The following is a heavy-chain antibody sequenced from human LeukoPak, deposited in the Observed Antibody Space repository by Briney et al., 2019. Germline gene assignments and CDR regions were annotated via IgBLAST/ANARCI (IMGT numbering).Heavy chain of an antibody. CDR3: ARVSIFGVVINPFDY. D-gene: IGHD3-3*01. CDR1: GFTVSSNS. V-gene: IGHV3-74*01. CDR2: INSDGTIT. J-gene: IGHJ4*02. Sequence: GGSLRLSCTVSGFTVSSNSMSWVRQAPGKGLEWVSRINSDGTITSYADSVKGRFIISRDNAKNTLYLQMNSLRAEDTAVYYCARVSIFGVVINPFDYWGQGTLVTVSS.